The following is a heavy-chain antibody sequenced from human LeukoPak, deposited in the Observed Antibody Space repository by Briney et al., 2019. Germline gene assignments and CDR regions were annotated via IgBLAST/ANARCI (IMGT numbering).Heavy chain of an antibody. D-gene: IGHD2-2*01. J-gene: IGHJ5*02. V-gene: IGHV3-23*01. CDR1: GFTFSSYA. CDR2: ISGSGGST. Sequence: GGSLRLSCAASGFTFSSYAMSWVRQAPGKGLEWVSAISGSGGSTYYADSVKGRFTISRDNSKNTLYLQMNSLRAEDTAVYYCAKRRGIVVVPAAAPWFDPWGQGTLVTVSS. CDR3: AKRRGIVVVPAAAPWFDP.